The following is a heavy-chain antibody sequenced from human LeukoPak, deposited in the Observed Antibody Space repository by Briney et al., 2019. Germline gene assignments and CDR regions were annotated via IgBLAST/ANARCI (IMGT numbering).Heavy chain of an antibody. J-gene: IGHJ4*02. D-gene: IGHD5-18*01. V-gene: IGHV3-7*01. CDR3: GTSLDAAINT. Sequence: GGSLRLSCEASGFTPSSYWMTWVRQAPGKGLECLANINYDGSNKFYAASVKGRLPISRDNASNSWYLQMDSLRAEATPLYFFGTSLDAAINTGGQGVLVTVSS. CDR2: INYDGSNK. CDR1: GFTPSSYW.